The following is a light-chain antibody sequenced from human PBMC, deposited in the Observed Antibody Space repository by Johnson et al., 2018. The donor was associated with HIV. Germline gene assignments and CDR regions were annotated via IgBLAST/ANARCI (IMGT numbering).Light chain of an antibody. J-gene: IGLJ1*01. V-gene: IGLV1-51*02. CDR1: SSNIGTNS. CDR2: ENN. Sequence: QSVLTQPPSVSAAPGQKVTISCSGSSSNIGTNSVSWYQQLPGTAPRLLIYENNKRPSGIPDRFSGSRSGTSATLAITGLQPGDEADYYCGAWDSRLSVCVFGPGTKVTVL. CDR3: GAWDSRLSVCV.